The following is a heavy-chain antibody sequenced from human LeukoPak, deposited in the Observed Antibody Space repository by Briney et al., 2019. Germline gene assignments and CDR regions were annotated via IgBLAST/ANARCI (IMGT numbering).Heavy chain of an antibody. J-gene: IGHJ3*02. D-gene: IGHD3-10*01. CDR3: AKDHLWFGEPDAFDI. Sequence: GGSLRLSCAASGFTVSSNYMSWVRQAPGKGLEWVAFIRYDGSNKYYADSVKGRFTISRDNSKNTLYLQMNSLRAEDTAVYYCAKDHLWFGEPDAFDIWGQGTMVTVSS. CDR1: GFTVSSNY. CDR2: IRYDGSNK. V-gene: IGHV3-30*02.